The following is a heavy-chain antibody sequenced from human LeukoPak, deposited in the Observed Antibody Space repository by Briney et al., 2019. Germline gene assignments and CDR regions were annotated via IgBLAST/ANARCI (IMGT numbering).Heavy chain of an antibody. CDR1: GGTFSSYA. CDR3: ASGSGSSWTNWFDP. J-gene: IGHJ5*02. CDR2: IIPILGIA. V-gene: IGHV1-69*04. D-gene: IGHD6-13*01. Sequence: SVKVSCKASGGTFSSYAISWVRQAPGQGLEWMGRIIPILGIANYAQKFQGRVTITADKSTSTAYMELSSLRSEDTAVYYCASGSGSSWTNWFDPWGQGTLVTVSS.